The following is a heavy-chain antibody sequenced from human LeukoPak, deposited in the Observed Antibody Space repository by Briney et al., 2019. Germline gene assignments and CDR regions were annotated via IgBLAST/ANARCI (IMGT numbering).Heavy chain of an antibody. Sequence: PSQTLSLTCTVSGGSISSGNYYWTWIRQPAGKGLEWIGRIYTSGSTEYNPSLQSRVTISADTSKNQFSLKLSSVTAADTDVYHCAREDRYRYGYGYYHHYMDVWGKGTTVTISS. V-gene: IGHV4-61*02. CDR2: IYTSGST. J-gene: IGHJ6*03. D-gene: IGHD5-18*01. CDR3: AREDRYRYGYGYYHHYMDV. CDR1: GGSISSGNYY.